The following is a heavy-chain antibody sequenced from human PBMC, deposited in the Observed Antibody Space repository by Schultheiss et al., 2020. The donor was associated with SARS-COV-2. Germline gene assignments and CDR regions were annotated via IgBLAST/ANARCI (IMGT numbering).Heavy chain of an antibody. CDR2: IYYSGST. Sequence: SETLSLTCTVSGGSISSGDYYWRWIRQPPGKGLEWIGYIYYSGSTYYNPSLKSRVTISVDTSKTQFSLKLSSVTAADTAIYYCARRYTSGWFDYWGQGTLVTVSS. CDR1: GGSISSGDYY. D-gene: IGHD6-19*01. CDR3: ARRYTSGWFDY. V-gene: IGHV4-30-4*01. J-gene: IGHJ4*02.